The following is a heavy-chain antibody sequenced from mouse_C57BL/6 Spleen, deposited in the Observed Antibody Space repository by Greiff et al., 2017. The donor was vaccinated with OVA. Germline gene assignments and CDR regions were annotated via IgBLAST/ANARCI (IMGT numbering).Heavy chain of an antibody. Sequence: VQRVESGPGLVQPSQSLSITCTVSGFSLTSYGVHWVRQSPGKGLEWLGVIWSGGSTDYNAAFISRLSISKDNSKCQVFFKMNSLQADDTAIDYCARTTTVVEGDAMDYWGQGTSVTVSS. CDR1: GFSLTSYG. D-gene: IGHD1-1*01. V-gene: IGHV2-2*01. J-gene: IGHJ4*01. CDR2: IWSGGST. CDR3: ARTTTVVEGDAMDY.